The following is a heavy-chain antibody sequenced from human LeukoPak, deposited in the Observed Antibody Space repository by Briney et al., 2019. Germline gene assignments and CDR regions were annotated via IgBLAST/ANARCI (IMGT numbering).Heavy chain of an antibody. D-gene: IGHD2-2*01. CDR3: ARAHRIRQLLGVIDWFDP. CDR1: GGTFSSYA. J-gene: IGHJ5*02. CDR2: IIPIFGTA. V-gene: IGHV1-69*13. Sequence: ASVKVSCKASGGTFSSYAISWVRQAPGQGLEWMGGIIPIFGTANYAQKFQGRVTITADESTSTVYMELSSLRSEDTAVYYCARAHRIRQLLGVIDWFDPWGQGTLVTVSS.